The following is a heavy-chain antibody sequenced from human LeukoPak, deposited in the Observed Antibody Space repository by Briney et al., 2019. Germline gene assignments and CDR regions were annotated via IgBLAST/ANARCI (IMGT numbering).Heavy chain of an antibody. CDR1: AFTVSSNY. CDR3: ARDRRSYYDFWSGYFDY. CDR2: IYSGGST. J-gene: IGHJ4*02. D-gene: IGHD3-3*01. Sequence: GGSLKLSCAVSAFTVSSNYMSWVRQAPGKGLEWVSVIYSGGSTYYADSVKGRFTISRDNSKNTLYLQMNSLRAEDTAVYYCARDRRSYYDFWSGYFDYWGQGTLVTVSS. V-gene: IGHV3-53*01.